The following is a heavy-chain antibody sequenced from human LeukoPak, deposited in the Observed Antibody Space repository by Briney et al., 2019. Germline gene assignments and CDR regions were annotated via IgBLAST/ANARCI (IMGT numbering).Heavy chain of an antibody. CDR2: MNPNSGNR. CDR3: ARRLGLRWDLQAFDI. V-gene: IGHV1-8*03. D-gene: IGHD4-23*01. Sequence: ASVKVSCKASGYTFSSYDINWVRQATGQGLEWMGWMNPNSGNRGYAQKFQGRVTITRNTSISTAYMELSSLRSEDTAVYYCARRLGLRWDLQAFDIWGQGTMVTVSS. J-gene: IGHJ3*02. CDR1: GYTFSSYD.